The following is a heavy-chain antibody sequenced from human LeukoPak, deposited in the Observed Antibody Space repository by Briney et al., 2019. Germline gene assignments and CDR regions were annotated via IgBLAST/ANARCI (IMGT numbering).Heavy chain of an antibody. Sequence: SETLSLTCAVYGGSFSGYYWSWIRQPPGKGLEWIGEINHSGSTNYNPSLKSRVTISVDTSKNQFSLKLSSVTAADTAVYYCARFAQWMVRGVKNWFDPWGQGTLVTVSS. CDR1: GGSFSGYY. J-gene: IGHJ5*02. V-gene: IGHV4-34*01. D-gene: IGHD3-10*01. CDR3: ARFAQWMVRGVKNWFDP. CDR2: INHSGST.